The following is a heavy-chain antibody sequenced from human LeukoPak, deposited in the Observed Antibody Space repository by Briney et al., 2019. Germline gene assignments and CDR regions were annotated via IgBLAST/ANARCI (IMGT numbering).Heavy chain of an antibody. CDR2: ISTIGST. CDR1: SGSISSSNYY. CDR3: AREGCGGSCFHYYYYYMDL. D-gene: IGHD2-15*01. J-gene: IGHJ6*03. V-gene: IGHV4-61*02. Sequence: PSETLSLTCTVSSGSISSSNYYWSWIRQPAGKGLEWIGRISTIGSTNYNPSLNSRVTISIDTSKNQFSLKLSSVTAADTAVYYCAREGCGGSCFHYYYYYMDLWGKGTTVTISS.